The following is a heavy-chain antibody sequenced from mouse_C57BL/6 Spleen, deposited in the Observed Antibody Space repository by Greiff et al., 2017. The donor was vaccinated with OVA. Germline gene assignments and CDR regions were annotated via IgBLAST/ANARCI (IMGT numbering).Heavy chain of an antibody. D-gene: IGHD1-1*01. CDR3: SREDYYGSKNAMDY. CDR2: IHPSDSDT. Sequence: QVQLQQPGAELVKPGASVKVSCKASGYTFTSYWMHWVKQRPGQGLEWIGRIHPSDSDTNYTQKFTGKATLTVDKSSSTAYMQRSSLTSEDSAVYDCSREDYYGSKNAMDYWGQGTSVTVSA. J-gene: IGHJ4*01. V-gene: IGHV1-74*01. CDR1: GYTFTSYW.